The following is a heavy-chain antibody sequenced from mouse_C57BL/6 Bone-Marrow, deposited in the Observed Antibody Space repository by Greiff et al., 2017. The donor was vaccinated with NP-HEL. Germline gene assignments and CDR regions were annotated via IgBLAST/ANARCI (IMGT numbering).Heavy chain of an antibody. CDR1: GFTFSDYY. V-gene: IGHV5-12*01. Sequence: EVHLVESGGGLVQPGGSLKLSCAASGFTFSDYYMYWVRQTPEKRLEWVAYISNGGGSTYYPDTVKGRFTISRANAKNTLYLQMSRLKSEDTAMYYCSRQKAYAMDYWGQGTSVTVSS. CDR2: ISNGGGST. J-gene: IGHJ4*01. CDR3: SRQKAYAMDY.